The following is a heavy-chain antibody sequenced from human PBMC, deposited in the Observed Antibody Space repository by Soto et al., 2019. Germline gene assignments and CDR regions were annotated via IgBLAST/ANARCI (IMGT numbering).Heavy chain of an antibody. CDR2: IYYTGST. Sequence: QLQLQVSGPGLVKPSETLSLTCTVSGGSISSSSYYWGWIRQPPGKGLEWIGTIYYTGSTYYNPSLKSRVTISVDTSKNQFSLKLSSVTAADTAVYYCARHLMATVTRWFDPWGQGTLVTVSS. J-gene: IGHJ5*02. V-gene: IGHV4-39*01. CDR3: ARHLMATVTRWFDP. D-gene: IGHD4-17*01. CDR1: GGSISSSSYY.